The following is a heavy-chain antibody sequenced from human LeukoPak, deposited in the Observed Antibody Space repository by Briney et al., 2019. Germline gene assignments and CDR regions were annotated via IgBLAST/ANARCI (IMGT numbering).Heavy chain of an antibody. D-gene: IGHD6-13*01. CDR1: GGSISISSYY. CDR3: ARVAVGYSSGWWAGLLDY. CDR2: IYYSGST. V-gene: IGHV4-39*01. J-gene: IGHJ4*02. Sequence: PSETLSLTCTVSGGSISISSYYWGWIRQPPGKGLEWIGSIYYSGSTYYNPSLKSRVTISVDTSKNQFSLKLSSVPAADTAVYYCARVAVGYSSGWWAGLLDYWGQGTLVTVSS.